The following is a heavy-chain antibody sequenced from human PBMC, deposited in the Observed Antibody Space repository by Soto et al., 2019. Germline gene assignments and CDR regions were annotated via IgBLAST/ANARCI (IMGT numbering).Heavy chain of an antibody. CDR2: IDPSDSYT. J-gene: IGHJ4*02. Sequence: GESLKISCKGSGYSFTSYWISWVRQMPWKGLEWMGRIDPSDSYTNYSPSFQGHVTISADKSISTAYLQWSSLKASDTAMYYCASVSYSSGWYGGVYYWGQGTLVTVSS. D-gene: IGHD6-19*01. V-gene: IGHV5-10-1*01. CDR1: GYSFTSYW. CDR3: ASVSYSSGWYGGVYY.